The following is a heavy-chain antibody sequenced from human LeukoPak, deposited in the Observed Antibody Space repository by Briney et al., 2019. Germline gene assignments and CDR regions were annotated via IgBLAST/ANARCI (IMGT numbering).Heavy chain of an antibody. Sequence: GGSLRLSCAASGFTFSSYGMHWVRQAPGKGLEWVAVISYDGSNKYYADSVKGRFTISRDNSKNTLYLQMNSLRAEDTAVYYCAKGQYYYDSEGYFDYWGQGTLVTVSS. V-gene: IGHV3-30*18. J-gene: IGHJ4*02. D-gene: IGHD3-22*01. CDR1: GFTFSSYG. CDR2: ISYDGSNK. CDR3: AKGQYYYDSEGYFDY.